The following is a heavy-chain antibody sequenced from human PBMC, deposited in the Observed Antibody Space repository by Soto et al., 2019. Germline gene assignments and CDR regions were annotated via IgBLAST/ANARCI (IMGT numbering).Heavy chain of an antibody. CDR1: GGSISSSSYY. CDR3: ASVSSSSIGRFDP. J-gene: IGHJ5*02. Sequence: PSECLSLTCTVSGGSISSSSYYWGWIRQPPGKGLEWIGSMYYSGSTYYNPSLKSRVTISVDTSKNQFFLKLSSVTAADTAVYYCASVSSSSIGRFDPWGQGTLVTVSS. CDR2: MYYSGST. V-gene: IGHV4-39*01. D-gene: IGHD6-6*01.